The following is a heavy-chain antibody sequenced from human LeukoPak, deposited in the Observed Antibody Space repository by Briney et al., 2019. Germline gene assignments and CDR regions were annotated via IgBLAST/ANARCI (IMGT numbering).Heavy chain of an antibody. CDR2: ISSSGSTI. V-gene: IGHV3-48*03. CDR3: ARGAAVRERDY. J-gene: IGHJ4*02. Sequence: GGSLRLSCAASGFTFSSYEMNWVRQAPGKGLEWVSYISSSGSTIYYADSVKGRFTISRGNAKNSLYLQMNSLRAEDTAVYYCARGAAVRERDYWGQGTLVTVSS. D-gene: IGHD3-10*01. CDR1: GFTFSSYE.